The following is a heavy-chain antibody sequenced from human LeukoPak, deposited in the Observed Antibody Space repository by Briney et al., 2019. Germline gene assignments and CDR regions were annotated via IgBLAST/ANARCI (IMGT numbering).Heavy chain of an antibody. Sequence: GASVKVSCTASGGTFTSYAISWVRQAPGQGLEWMGGIIPIFGTANYAQKFQGRVTITTDESTSTAYMELSSLRSEDTAVYYCARGDPTTIFGANWFDPCGQGTLVTVSS. CDR2: IIPIFGTA. CDR1: GGTFTSYA. J-gene: IGHJ5*02. D-gene: IGHD3-3*01. V-gene: IGHV1-69*05. CDR3: ARGDPTTIFGANWFDP.